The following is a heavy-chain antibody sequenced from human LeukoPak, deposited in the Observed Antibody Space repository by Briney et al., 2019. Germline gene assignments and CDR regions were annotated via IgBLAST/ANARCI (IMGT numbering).Heavy chain of an antibody. D-gene: IGHD1-20*01. CDR3: ARWSYNWNDGSGAFDI. CDR1: GGSFSGYY. CDR2: INHSGST. Sequence: SETLSLTCAVYGGSFSGYYWSWIRQPPGKGLEWIGEINHSGSTNYNPSLKSRVTISVDTSKNQFSLKLSSVTAADTTVYYCARWSYNWNDGSGAFDIWGQGTMVTVSS. V-gene: IGHV4-34*01. J-gene: IGHJ3*02.